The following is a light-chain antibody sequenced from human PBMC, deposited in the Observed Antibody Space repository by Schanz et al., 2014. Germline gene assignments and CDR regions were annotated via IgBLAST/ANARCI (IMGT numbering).Light chain of an antibody. Sequence: EIVLTQSPATLSLSPGERATLSCRASRSVGNYLAWYQQKPGQAPRLLIYDASNRATGIPARFSGSGSGTDFTLTISSLEPEDFAVYYCQQRSNWPPGLTFGGGTKVEIK. CDR3: QQRSNWPPGLT. CDR2: DAS. V-gene: IGKV3-11*01. J-gene: IGKJ4*01. CDR1: RSVGNY.